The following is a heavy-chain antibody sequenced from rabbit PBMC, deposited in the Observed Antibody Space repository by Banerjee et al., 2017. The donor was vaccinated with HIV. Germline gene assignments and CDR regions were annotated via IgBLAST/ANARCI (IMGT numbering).Heavy chain of an antibody. CDR3: ARDSDDYVEPLDL. CDR1: GFSFSGSYY. D-gene: IGHD2-1*01. Sequence: QSLEESGGDLVKPGASLTLTCTASGFSFSGSYYMCWVRQAPGKGLEWIACMDAGSSGATYYASWAKGRFTISKTSSTTVTLQMTSLTAADTATYFCARDSDDYVEPLDLWGPGTLVTVS. J-gene: IGHJ6*01. V-gene: IGHV1S40*01. CDR2: MDAGSSGAT.